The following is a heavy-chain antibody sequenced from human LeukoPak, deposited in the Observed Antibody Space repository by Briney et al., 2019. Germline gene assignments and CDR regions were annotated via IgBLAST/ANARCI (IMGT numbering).Heavy chain of an antibody. D-gene: IGHD2-2*02. Sequence: ASVKVSCKASGYTFTGYYMHWVRQAPGQGLEWMGWINPNSGGTNYAKKFQGRGTMTRDTSISTAYMELSRLRSDDTAVYYCARYSCSSTSCYKEGNWFDPWGQGTLVTVSS. CDR1: GYTFTGYY. J-gene: IGHJ5*02. CDR2: INPNSGGT. CDR3: ARYSCSSTSCYKEGNWFDP. V-gene: IGHV1-2*02.